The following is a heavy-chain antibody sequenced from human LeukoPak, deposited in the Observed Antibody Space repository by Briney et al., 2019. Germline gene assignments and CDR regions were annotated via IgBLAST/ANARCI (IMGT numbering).Heavy chain of an antibody. D-gene: IGHD2-2*01. Sequence: SETLSLTCTVFGGSNSSYYWNWIRQPAGKGLEWIGRIYTSGSTNYNPSLKSRVTMSIDTSKNQFSLKLSSVTAADTAVYYCARAYCSNTSCQWGFGYWGQGTLVTVSS. J-gene: IGHJ4*02. CDR2: IYTSGST. CDR1: GGSNSSYY. V-gene: IGHV4-4*07. CDR3: ARAYCSNTSCQWGFGY.